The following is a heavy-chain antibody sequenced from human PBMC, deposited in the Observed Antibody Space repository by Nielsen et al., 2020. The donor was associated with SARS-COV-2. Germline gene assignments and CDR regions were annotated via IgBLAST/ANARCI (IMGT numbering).Heavy chain of an antibody. CDR2: IIPIFGTA. D-gene: IGHD2-15*01. CDR3: ARVDGHCSGGSCYPGVY. V-gene: IGHV1-69*13. J-gene: IGHJ4*02. Sequence: SVKVSCKASGGTFSSYAISWVRQAPGQGLEWMGGIIPIFGTANYAQKFQGRVTITADESTSTAYMELSSLRSEDTAVYYCARVDGHCSGGSCYPGVYWGQGTLVTVSS. CDR1: GGTFSSYA.